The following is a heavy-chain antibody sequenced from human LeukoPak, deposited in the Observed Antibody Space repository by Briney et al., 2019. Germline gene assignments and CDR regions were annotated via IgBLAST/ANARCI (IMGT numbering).Heavy chain of an antibody. V-gene: IGHV4-39*01. CDR2: IYYSGST. CDR1: GGSISSYY. Sequence: PSETLSLTCTVSGGSISSYYWGWIRQPPGKGLEWIGSIYYSGSTYYNPSLKSRVTISVDTSKNQFSLKLSSVTAADTAVYYCARQTPTYYYGSGSYYNPDYWGQGTLVTVSS. D-gene: IGHD3-10*01. CDR3: ARQTPTYYYGSGSYYNPDY. J-gene: IGHJ4*02.